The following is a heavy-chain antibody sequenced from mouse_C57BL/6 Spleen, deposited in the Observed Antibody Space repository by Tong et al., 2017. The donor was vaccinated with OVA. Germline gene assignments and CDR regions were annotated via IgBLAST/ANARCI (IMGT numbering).Heavy chain of an antibody. Sequence: EVQLQESGGGLVKPGGSLKLSCAASGFAFSSYDMSWVRQTPEKRLEWVAYISSGGGSTYYPDTVKGRFTISRDNAKNTLYLQMSSLKSEDTAMYYCARQPTIGFDYWGQGTTLTVSS. J-gene: IGHJ2*01. V-gene: IGHV5-12-1*01. CDR1: GFAFSSYD. D-gene: IGHD2-14*01. CDR3: ARQPTIGFDY. CDR2: ISSGGGST.